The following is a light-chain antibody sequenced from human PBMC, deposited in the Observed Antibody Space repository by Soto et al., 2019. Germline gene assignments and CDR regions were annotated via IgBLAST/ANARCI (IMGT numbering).Light chain of an antibody. Sequence: DVQMTQSPSALSASVGDRFTINFRASQIIDNWFALYQQRPGKAPKLLIYDASTLESGVPSRFSGGGFGTDFTLTISSLQPDDFATYYWQQYSSYSTFGQGTKVDIK. V-gene: IGKV1-5*01. CDR3: QQYSSYST. CDR2: DAS. J-gene: IGKJ1*01. CDR1: QIIDNW.